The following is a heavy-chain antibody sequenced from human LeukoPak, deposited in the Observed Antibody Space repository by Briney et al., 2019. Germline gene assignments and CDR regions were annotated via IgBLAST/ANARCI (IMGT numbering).Heavy chain of an antibody. V-gene: IGHV4-34*01. J-gene: IGHJ4*02. D-gene: IGHD6-13*01. CDR2: INHSGST. CDR3: ARAINIAAPGPGY. Sequence: PSETLSLTCAVYGGSFSGYYWSWIRQPPGKGLGWIGEINHSGSTNYNPSLKSRVTISVDTSKNQFSLKLSSVTAADTAVYYCARAINIAAPGPGYWGQGTLVTVSS. CDR1: GGSFSGYY.